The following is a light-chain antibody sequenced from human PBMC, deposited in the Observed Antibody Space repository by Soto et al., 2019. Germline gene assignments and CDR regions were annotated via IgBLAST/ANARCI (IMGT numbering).Light chain of an antibody. Sequence: QSALTQPASVSGSPGQSITISCTGTSSDVGGYNYVSWYQQYPGKAPKLMIYDVSNRPSGVSNRFSGSKSGNTASLTISGLQAEDEADYYCSSYTIRNTLVFGSGTTLTVL. CDR3: SSYTIRNTLV. V-gene: IGLV2-14*01. J-gene: IGLJ1*01. CDR1: SSDVGGYNY. CDR2: DVS.